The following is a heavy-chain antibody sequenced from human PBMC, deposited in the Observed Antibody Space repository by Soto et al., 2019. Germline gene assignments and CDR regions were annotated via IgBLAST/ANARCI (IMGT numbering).Heavy chain of an antibody. V-gene: IGHV4-34*01. CDR2: INHSGST. Sequence: PSETLSLTCAVYGGSFSGYYWSWIRQPPGKGLEWIGEINHSGSTNYNPSLKSRVTISVDTSKNQFSLKLSSVTAADTAVYYCARSGRRLVPYYYGMDVWGQGTTVTVSS. CDR1: GGSFSGYY. J-gene: IGHJ6*02. D-gene: IGHD3-10*01. CDR3: ARSGRRLVPYYYGMDV.